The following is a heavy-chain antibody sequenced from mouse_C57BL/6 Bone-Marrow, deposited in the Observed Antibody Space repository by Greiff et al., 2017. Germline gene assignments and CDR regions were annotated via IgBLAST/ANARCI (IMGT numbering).Heavy chain of an antibody. CDR3: ARQRLRRIDYAMDY. Sequence: EVHLVESGGGLVQPGESLKLSCESNEYEFPSHDMSWVRKTPEKRLELVAAINSDGGSTYYPDTMERRFIISRDNTKKTLYLQMSSLRSEDTALYYCARQRLRRIDYAMDYWGQGTSVTVSS. CDR1: EYEFPSHD. D-gene: IGHD2-4*01. J-gene: IGHJ4*01. V-gene: IGHV5-2*01. CDR2: INSDGGST.